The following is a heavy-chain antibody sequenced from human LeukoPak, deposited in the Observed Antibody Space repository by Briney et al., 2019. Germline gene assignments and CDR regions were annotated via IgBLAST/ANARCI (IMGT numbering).Heavy chain of an antibody. J-gene: IGHJ6*02. CDR2: ISGSGGST. CDR1: GFTFSNYA. Sequence: PGGSLRLSCAASGFTFSNYAMSWVRQAPGKGLEWVSGISGSGGSTDYAASVKGRFTISRDNSKNTLYLQMNSLRAEDTAIYYCAKEECLRRDCNGMDVWGQGTTVSVSS. V-gene: IGHV3-23*01. D-gene: IGHD5-12*01. CDR3: AKEECLRRDCNGMDV.